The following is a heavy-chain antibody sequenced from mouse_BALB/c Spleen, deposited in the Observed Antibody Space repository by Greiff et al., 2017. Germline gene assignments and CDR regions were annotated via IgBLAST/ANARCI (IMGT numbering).Heavy chain of an antibody. CDR3: ARHPIRYDYDPNYYAMDY. D-gene: IGHD2-4*01. V-gene: IGHV5-6*01. CDR1: GFTFSSYG. J-gene: IGHJ4*01. Sequence: EVHLVESGGDLVKPGGSLKLSCAASGFTFSSYGMSWVRQTPDKRLEWVATISSGGSYTYYPDSVKGRFTISRDNAKNTLYLQMSSLKSEDTAMYYCARHPIRYDYDPNYYAMDYWGQGTSVTVSS. CDR2: ISSGGSYT.